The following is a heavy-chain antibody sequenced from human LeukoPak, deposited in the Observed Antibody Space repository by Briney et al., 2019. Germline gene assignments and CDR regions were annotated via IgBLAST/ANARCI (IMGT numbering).Heavy chain of an antibody. D-gene: IGHD6-13*01. J-gene: IGHJ4*02. CDR3: ARGGPAAGRFDY. CDR1: GFTFSSYA. CDR2: ISYDGSNK. Sequence: GGSLRLSCAASGFTFSSYAMHWVRQAPGKGLEWVAVISYDGSNKYYADSVKGRFTISRDNSKNTLYLQMNSLRAEDTAVYYCARGGPAAGRFDYWAREPWSPSPQ. V-gene: IGHV3-30*04.